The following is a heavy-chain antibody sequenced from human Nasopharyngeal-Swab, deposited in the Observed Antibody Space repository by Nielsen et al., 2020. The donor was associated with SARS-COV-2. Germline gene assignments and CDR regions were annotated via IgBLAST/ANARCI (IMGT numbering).Heavy chain of an antibody. Sequence: WLRQAPGKGLEWVSYISSSGSTIYYADSVKGRFTISRDNAKNSLYLQMNSLRAEDTAVYYCARDAVGARGYWGQGTLVTVSS. D-gene: IGHD1-26*01. CDR3: ARDAVGARGY. V-gene: IGHV3-11*01. CDR2: ISSSGSTI. J-gene: IGHJ4*02.